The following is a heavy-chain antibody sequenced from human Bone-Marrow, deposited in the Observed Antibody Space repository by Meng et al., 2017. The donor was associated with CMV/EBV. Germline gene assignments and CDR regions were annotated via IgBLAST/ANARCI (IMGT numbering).Heavy chain of an antibody. Sequence: ASVKVSCKASGYRLTAHYIHWVRKAPGQGLEWMGWIFPGSGATDYAQKFSDRVTMTRDMSISTFYMELSRLTSDDTAVYYCARDWWWQQLGYGMDVWGQGTTVTVSS. J-gene: IGHJ6*02. CDR2: IFPGSGAT. CDR1: GYRLTAHY. V-gene: IGHV1-2*02. CDR3: ARDWWWQQLGYGMDV. D-gene: IGHD6-13*01.